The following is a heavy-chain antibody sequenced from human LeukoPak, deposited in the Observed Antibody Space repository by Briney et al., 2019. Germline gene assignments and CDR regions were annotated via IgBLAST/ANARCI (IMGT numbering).Heavy chain of an antibody. J-gene: IGHJ4*02. CDR2: IHYSGST. Sequence: SQTLSLTCTVSGGSISSGDYYWSWIRQPPGKGLEWIGYIHYSGSTYYNPSLKSRVTISVDTSKNQFSLKLSSVTAADTAVYYCARSLGGDANRFDYWGQGTLVTVSS. CDR1: GGSISSGDYY. V-gene: IGHV4-30-4*01. CDR3: ARSLGGDANRFDY. D-gene: IGHD7-27*01.